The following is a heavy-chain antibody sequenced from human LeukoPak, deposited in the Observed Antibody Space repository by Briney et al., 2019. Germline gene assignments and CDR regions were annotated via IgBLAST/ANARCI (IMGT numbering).Heavy chain of an antibody. D-gene: IGHD1-26*01. CDR1: GFTFDDYA. CDR3: TSSTNSGSCCVY. J-gene: IGHJ4*02. V-gene: IGHV3-49*04. CDR2: IRSKAYGGTT. Sequence: GGSLRLSCAASGFTFDDYAMHWVRQAPGKGLEWVGFIRSKAYGGTTEYAASVKGRFTISRDDSKSIAYLQMNSLKTEDTAVYYCTSSTNSGSCCVYWGQGTLVTVSS.